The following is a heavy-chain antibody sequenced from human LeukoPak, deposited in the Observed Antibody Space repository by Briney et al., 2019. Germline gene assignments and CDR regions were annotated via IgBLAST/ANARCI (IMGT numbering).Heavy chain of an antibody. CDR2: IDPSDSYT. V-gene: IGHV5-10-1*01. Sequence: GESLRISCKGSGYSFTSYWTSWVRQMPGKGLEWMGRIDPSDSYTNYSPSFQGHVTISADKSISTAYLQWSSLKASDTAMYYCARGVWVAAAGNWFDPWGQGTLVTVSS. CDR1: GYSFTSYW. J-gene: IGHJ5*02. D-gene: IGHD6-13*01. CDR3: ARGVWVAAAGNWFDP.